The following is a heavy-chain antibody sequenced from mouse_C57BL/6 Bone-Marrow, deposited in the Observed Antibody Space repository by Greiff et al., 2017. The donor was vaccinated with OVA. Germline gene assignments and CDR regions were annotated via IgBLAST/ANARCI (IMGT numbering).Heavy chain of an antibody. J-gene: IGHJ3*01. CDR2: IYPRSGNT. CDR3: TTSVYGSSYRAWFAY. Sequence: VQRVESGAELARPGASVKLSCKASGYTFTSYGISWVKQRTGQGLEWIGEIYPRSGNTYYNEKFKGKATLTADKSSSTAYMELRSLTSEDTAVYYCTTSVYGSSYRAWFAYWGQGTLVTVSA. D-gene: IGHD1-1*01. CDR1: GYTFTSYG. V-gene: IGHV1-81*01.